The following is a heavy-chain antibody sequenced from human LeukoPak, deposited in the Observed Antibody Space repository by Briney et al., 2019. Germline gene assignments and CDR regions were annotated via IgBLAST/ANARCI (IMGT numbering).Heavy chain of an antibody. CDR2: IWYDGSNK. V-gene: IGHV3-33*01. D-gene: IGHD3-22*01. CDR1: GFTFSSYG. CDR3: ARDKGLYYDSSGPTALDY. J-gene: IGHJ4*02. Sequence: GGSLRLSCAASGFTFSSYGMHWVRQAPGKGLEWVAVIWYDGSNKYYADSVKGRFTISRDNSKNTLYLQMNSLRAEDTAVYYCARDKGLYYDSSGPTALDYWGQGTLVTVSS.